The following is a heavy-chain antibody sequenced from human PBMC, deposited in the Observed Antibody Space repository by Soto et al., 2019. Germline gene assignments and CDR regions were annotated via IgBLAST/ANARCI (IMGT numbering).Heavy chain of an antibody. D-gene: IGHD2-2*01. CDR1: GGSIGSSSYY. V-gene: IGHV4-39*01. Sequence: SETLSLPCTVSGGSIGSSSYYWGWIRQPPGKGLEWIGSIYYSGSTYYNPSLKSRVTISVDTSKNQFSLKLSSVTAADTAVYYCARLPVGYCISTSCYGRGYYYYGMDVWGQGTTVT. CDR3: ARLPVGYCISTSCYGRGYYYYGMDV. J-gene: IGHJ6*02. CDR2: IYYSGST.